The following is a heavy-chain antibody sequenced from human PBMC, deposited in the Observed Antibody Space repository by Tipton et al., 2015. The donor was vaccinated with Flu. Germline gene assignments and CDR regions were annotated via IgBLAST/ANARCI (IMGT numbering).Heavy chain of an antibody. D-gene: IGHD3-10*01. J-gene: IGHJ4*02. Sequence: TLSLTCDVSGYFISSGYYWGWIRQPPGKGLEWIGSIFHSGDTLYNPSLKRRVTVSVGTLKNQFSLKVTSVTAADTALYYCTRHANYGSGSPYYFDHWGQGSLATVSS. V-gene: IGHV4-38-2*01. CDR3: TRHANYGSGSPYYFDH. CDR2: IFHSGDT. CDR1: GYFISSGYY.